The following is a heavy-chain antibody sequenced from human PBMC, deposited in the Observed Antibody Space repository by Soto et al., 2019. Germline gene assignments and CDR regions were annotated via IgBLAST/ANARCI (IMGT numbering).Heavy chain of an antibody. CDR2: IDYSGST. CDR3: ARAFGGLGKILDS. J-gene: IGHJ4*02. V-gene: IGHV4-61*01. D-gene: IGHD7-27*01. CDR1: GGSVSSGTYY. Sequence: QVQLQESGPGLVKPSDTLSLTCTVSGGSVSSGTYYWSWIRQPPGSGLQWIGYIDYSGSTNYNPSLKSRVSISRDTSRNQFSLRLSSVTTSDTAVYYCARAFGGLGKILDSWGQGTLVTVSS.